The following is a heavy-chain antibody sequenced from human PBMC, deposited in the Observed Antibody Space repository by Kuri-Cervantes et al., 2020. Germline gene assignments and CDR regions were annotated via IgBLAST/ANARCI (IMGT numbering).Heavy chain of an antibody. CDR3: ARGRGARGWQAFDI. CDR1: GYTFTDYY. J-gene: IGHJ3*02. CDR2: INPNSGGT. Sequence: ASVKVSCKASGYTFTDYYIHWVRQAPGQGLEWMGWINPNSGGTNYAQKFQGRVTMTRDTSISTAYMELSRLRSDDTAVYYCARGRGARGWQAFDIWGQGTMVTVSS. V-gene: IGHV1-2*02. D-gene: IGHD6-19*01.